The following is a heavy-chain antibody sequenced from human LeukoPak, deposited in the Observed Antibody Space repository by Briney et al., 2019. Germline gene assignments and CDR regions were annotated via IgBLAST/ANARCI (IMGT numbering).Heavy chain of an antibody. J-gene: IGHJ5*02. V-gene: IGHV1-2*02. Sequence: ASVKVSCKASGYTFSAYWMHWVRQAPGQGLEWMGWINSNSGATYYAKQFQGRVTMTRDTSISTAYMELSRLRSDDTAVFYCATVRRTGFDPWGQGTLVTVSS. CDR3: ATVRRTGFDP. CDR1: GYTFSAYW. D-gene: IGHD3-10*02. CDR2: INSNSGAT.